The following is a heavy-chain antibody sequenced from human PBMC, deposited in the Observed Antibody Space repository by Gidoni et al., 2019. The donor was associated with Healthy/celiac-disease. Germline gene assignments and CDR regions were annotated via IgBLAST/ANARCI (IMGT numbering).Heavy chain of an antibody. CDR1: GYSISSGYY. Sequence: QVQLQESGPGLVKPSETLSRTCTVSGYSISSGYYWGWIRQPPGKGLELIGSIYHSGSTYYTPSLKSRVTISVDTSKNQFSLKLSSVTAADTAVYYCAGPLVSGGSPSDYWGQGTLVTVSS. V-gene: IGHV4-38-2*02. CDR3: AGPLVSGGSPSDY. J-gene: IGHJ4*02. D-gene: IGHD2-15*01. CDR2: IYHSGST.